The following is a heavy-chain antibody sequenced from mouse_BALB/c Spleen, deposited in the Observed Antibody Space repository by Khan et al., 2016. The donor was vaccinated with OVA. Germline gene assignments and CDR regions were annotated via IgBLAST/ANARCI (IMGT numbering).Heavy chain of an antibody. CDR3: ARDSGYYGSSWYFDV. J-gene: IGHJ1*01. D-gene: IGHD1-1*01. CDR1: GFSLNSYG. V-gene: IGHV2-9*02. Sequence: QVQLKESGPGLVAPSQSLSITCTVSGFSLNSYGVHWVRQPPGKGLEWLGVIWAGGSTNYNSALMSRLSISKDNSKSQVFLKVNSLQTEDTAMYYCARDSGYYGSSWYFDVWGAGTTVTVSS. CDR2: IWAGGST.